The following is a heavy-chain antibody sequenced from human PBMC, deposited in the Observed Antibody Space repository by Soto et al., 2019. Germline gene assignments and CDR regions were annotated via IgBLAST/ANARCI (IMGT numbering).Heavy chain of an antibody. CDR1: GGSISSSDW. D-gene: IGHD3-3*01. J-gene: IGHJ4*02. Sequence: QVQLQESGPGLVKPSGTLSVTCAVSGGSISSSDWWTWVRQAPGKWLEWIGKIYHGGGTNYSPSLKRRVTISIDTSKNHFSLKLSSVTAADTAVYFCATGNVDSMLESWGRGTLVTVSS. CDR2: IYHGGGT. V-gene: IGHV4-4*02. CDR3: ATGNVDSMLES.